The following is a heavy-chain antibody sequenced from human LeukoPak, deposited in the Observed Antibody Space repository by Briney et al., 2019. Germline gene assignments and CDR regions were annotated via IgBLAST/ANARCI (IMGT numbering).Heavy chain of an antibody. D-gene: IGHD3-10*01. CDR2: IYYSGST. Sequence: SETLSLTCTVSGGSISSYYWSWIRQPPGKGLEWIGYIYYSGSTNYNPSLKSRVTISVDTSKNQFSLKLSSVTAADTAVYYCARDRPGVRFDYWGQGTLVTVSS. V-gene: IGHV4-59*01. J-gene: IGHJ4*02. CDR3: ARDRPGVRFDY. CDR1: GGSISSYY.